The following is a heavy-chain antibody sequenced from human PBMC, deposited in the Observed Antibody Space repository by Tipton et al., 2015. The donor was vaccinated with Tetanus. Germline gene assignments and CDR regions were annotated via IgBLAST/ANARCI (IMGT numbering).Heavy chain of an antibody. CDR2: IYYSGST. J-gene: IGHJ2*01. CDR3: ARPHYQYWYFDL. D-gene: IGHD2-2*01. Sequence: LRLSCTVSGASISSGGYYWSWIRQHPGKGLEWVGYIYYSGSTYYNPSLKSRVTISVDTSKNQFSLKLSSVTAADTAVYYCARPHYQYWYFDLWGRGTLVTVSS. CDR1: GASISSGGYY. V-gene: IGHV4-31*02.